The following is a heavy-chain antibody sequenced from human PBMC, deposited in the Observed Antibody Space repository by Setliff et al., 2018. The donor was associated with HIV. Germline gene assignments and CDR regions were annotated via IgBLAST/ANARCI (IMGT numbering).Heavy chain of an antibody. Sequence: PSETLSLTCAVSGYAISSGYYWGWIRRPPGKGLEWIGSIYARGSTYYNPSLKSRVTISVDTSKNQFSLKLSSVTAADTAVYYCARELLWGWDGSENSYKPYYFDYWGQGTLVTVSS. D-gene: IGHD3-10*01. CDR2: IYARGST. J-gene: IGHJ4*02. CDR1: GYAISSGYY. V-gene: IGHV4-38-2*02. CDR3: ARELLWGWDGSENSYKPYYFDY.